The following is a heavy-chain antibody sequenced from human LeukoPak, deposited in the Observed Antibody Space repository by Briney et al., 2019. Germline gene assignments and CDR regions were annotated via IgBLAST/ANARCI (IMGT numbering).Heavy chain of an antibody. Sequence: GGSLRLSCAASGFTFRSYGMHWVRQAPGKGLEWVAVISYDESYKYYADSVKGRFTISRDNSKNTLYLQMNSLRAEDTAVYYCAKDLYRRQWLVRHYFDYWGQGTLVTVSS. V-gene: IGHV3-30*18. J-gene: IGHJ4*02. CDR2: ISYDESYK. CDR1: GFTFRSYG. D-gene: IGHD6-19*01. CDR3: AKDLYRRQWLVRHYFDY.